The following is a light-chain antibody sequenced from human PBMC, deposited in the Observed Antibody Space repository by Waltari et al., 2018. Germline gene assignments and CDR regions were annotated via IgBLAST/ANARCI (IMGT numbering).Light chain of an antibody. CDR2: GAS. CDR3: QQYGSSPPRT. V-gene: IGKV3-20*01. Sequence: VLTPSPGHLSLSPGERHPLSCMASQRVSSRYLAWYQQQPGQAPRLLIYGASSRSTGIPDRFSGSGSVTDFTLTISRLEPEDFAVYYCQQYGSSPPRTFGQGKRMESK. J-gene: IGKJ5*01. CDR1: QRVSSRY.